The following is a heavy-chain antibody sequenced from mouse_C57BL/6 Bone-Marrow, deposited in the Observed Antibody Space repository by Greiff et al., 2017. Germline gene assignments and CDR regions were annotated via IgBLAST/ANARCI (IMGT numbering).Heavy chain of an antibody. CDR1: CYKFTRYW. CDR2: IYPGNSDT. CDR3: TSAWFAY. J-gene: IGHJ3*01. Sequence: VQLKESGTVLARPGASVKMSCKPSCYKFTRYWMHWVKHRPGQGLDWIGAIYPGNSDTSYHPKFKGKAKLTAGTAASTAYMELIILTNEDSAVYYCTSAWFAYRGQGTLVTVSA. V-gene: IGHV1-5*01.